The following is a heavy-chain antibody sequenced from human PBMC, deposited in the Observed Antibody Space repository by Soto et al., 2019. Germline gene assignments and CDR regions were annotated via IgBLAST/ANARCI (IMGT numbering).Heavy chain of an antibody. D-gene: IGHD1-26*01. J-gene: IGHJ4*02. CDR2: TYYRSQWYN. CDR1: GYSVSSYRSA. V-gene: IGHV6-1*01. CDR3: ATAAEGGADY. Sequence: SPAHPLTCALSGYSVSSYRSAWNWIKQSPSRGLEWLGRTYYRSQWYNDYAVSVKSLVSINPDTSKNQFSLQQNSVTPEDLAGYYWATAAEGGADYWGQGILVTVSS.